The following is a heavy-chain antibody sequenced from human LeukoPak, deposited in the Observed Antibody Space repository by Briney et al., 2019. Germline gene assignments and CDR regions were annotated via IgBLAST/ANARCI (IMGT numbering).Heavy chain of an antibody. J-gene: IGHJ4*02. CDR2: ISAGGGST. Sequence: PGGSLRLSCAASGFTFSSYAMSWVRQAPGKGLEWVSSISAGGGSTYYADSVKGRFTISRDNSKNTLHLQMNSLRAEDTAVYYCAKGGYNYYGSGSYYNCWGQGTLVTVSS. V-gene: IGHV3-23*01. D-gene: IGHD3-10*01. CDR1: GFTFSSYA. CDR3: AKGGYNYYGSGSYYNC.